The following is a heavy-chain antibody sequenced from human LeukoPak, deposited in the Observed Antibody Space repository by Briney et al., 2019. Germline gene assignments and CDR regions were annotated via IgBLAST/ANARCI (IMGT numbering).Heavy chain of an antibody. Sequence: SETLSLTCTVSGYSISSGYHWGWIRQPPGKGLEWVGSIYHSRSTYYNPSLKSRVTISVDTSKNQFSLKLSSVTAADTAVYYCARGRVVIPAAIYYYYYMDVWGKGTTVTVSS. V-gene: IGHV4-38-2*02. J-gene: IGHJ6*03. CDR3: ARGRVVIPAAIYYYYYMDV. CDR2: IYHSRST. CDR1: GYSISSGYH. D-gene: IGHD2-2*01.